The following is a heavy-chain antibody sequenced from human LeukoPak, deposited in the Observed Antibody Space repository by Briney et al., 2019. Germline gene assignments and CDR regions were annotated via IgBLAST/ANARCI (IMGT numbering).Heavy chain of an antibody. CDR2: INSDGSST. V-gene: IGHV3-74*01. CDR3: VMITFGGGPYYMDV. CDR1: GFTFSSYW. D-gene: IGHD3-16*01. Sequence: GGSLRLSCAASGFTFSSYWMHWVRQAPGKGLAWVSRINSDGSSTSYADSVKGRFTISRDNAKNTLYLQMNSLRAEDTAVYYCVMITFGGGPYYMDVWGKGTTVTVSS. J-gene: IGHJ6*03.